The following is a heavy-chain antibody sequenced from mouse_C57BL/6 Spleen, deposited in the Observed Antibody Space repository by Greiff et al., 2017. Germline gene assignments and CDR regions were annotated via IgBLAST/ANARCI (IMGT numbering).Heavy chain of an antibody. CDR2: IDPETGGT. Sequence: QVQLKESGAELVRPGASVTLSCKASGYTFTDYEMHWVKQTPVHGLEWIGAIDPETGGTAYNQKFKGKAILTADKSSSTAYMELRSLTSEDSAVYYCTTVVAPFDYWGQGTTLTVSS. J-gene: IGHJ2*01. V-gene: IGHV1-15*01. D-gene: IGHD1-1*01. CDR1: GYTFTDYE. CDR3: TTVVAPFDY.